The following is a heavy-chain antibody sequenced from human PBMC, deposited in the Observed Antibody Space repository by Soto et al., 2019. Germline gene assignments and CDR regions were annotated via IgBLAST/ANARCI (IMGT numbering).Heavy chain of an antibody. D-gene: IGHD3-3*02. CDR2: INAGSGNT. V-gene: IGHV1-3*01. CDR1: GYTFSAYT. Sequence: ASVKVSCKATGYTFSAYTMNWVRQAPGQILEWMGWINAGSGNTKYSQSLQGRVSITRDTSASTVYMELTGLTSEDTAVYYCARDTETLGPRANDALDIWGQGTMVTVSS. CDR3: ARDTETLGPRANDALDI. J-gene: IGHJ3*02.